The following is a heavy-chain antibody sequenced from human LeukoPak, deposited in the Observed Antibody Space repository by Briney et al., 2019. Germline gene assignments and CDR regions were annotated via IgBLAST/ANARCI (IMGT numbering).Heavy chain of an antibody. Sequence: PSETLSPTCTVSGYSISSGYYWGWIRQPPGKGLEWIGSIYHSGSAYYNPSLKSRVTISVDTSKNQFSLKLSSVTAADTALYYCAKSAVAGTPSYGMDVWGQGTTVTVSS. CDR3: AKSAVAGTPSYGMDV. J-gene: IGHJ6*02. D-gene: IGHD6-19*01. CDR1: GYSISSGYY. V-gene: IGHV4-38-2*02. CDR2: IYHSGSA.